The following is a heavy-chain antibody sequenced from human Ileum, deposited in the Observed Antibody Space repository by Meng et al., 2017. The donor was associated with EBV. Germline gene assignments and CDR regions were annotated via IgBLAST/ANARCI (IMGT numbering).Heavy chain of an antibody. CDR1: GDSISSSNHW. CDR3: ARRYYGVPFDN. J-gene: IGHJ4*02. CDR2: IYYSGST. D-gene: IGHD3-3*01. Sequence: HLQLQQSDPGLVKPSETLSLTCAVSGDSISSSNHWWGWIRQPPGKGLEWVGTIYYSGSTFYNPSLKSRVTISLDTSKNQFSLKVSSVTAADTAVYYCARRYYGVPFDNWGQGTLVTVSS. V-gene: IGHV4-39*01.